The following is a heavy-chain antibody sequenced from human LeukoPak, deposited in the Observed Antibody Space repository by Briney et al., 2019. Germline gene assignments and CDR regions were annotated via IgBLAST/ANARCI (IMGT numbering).Heavy chain of an antibody. CDR3: ARGGIQLWSTLYNWFDP. V-gene: IGHV4-34*01. CDR2: INHSGST. CDR1: GGSFSGYY. D-gene: IGHD5-18*01. J-gene: IGHJ5*02. Sequence: SETLSLTCAVYGGSFSGYYWSWIRQPPGKGLEWIGEINHSGSTNYNPSLKSRVTISVDTSKNQFSLKLSSVTAADTAVYYCARGGIQLWSTLYNWFDPWGQGTLSPSPQ.